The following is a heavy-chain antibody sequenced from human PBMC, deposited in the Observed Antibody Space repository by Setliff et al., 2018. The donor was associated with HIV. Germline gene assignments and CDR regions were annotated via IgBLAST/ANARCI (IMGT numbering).Heavy chain of an antibody. J-gene: IGHJ4*02. CDR3: VRRTDYYGSGSESSFDY. D-gene: IGHD3-10*01. Sequence: SSETLSLTCAVSGSSIRGAYYWGWIRQPPGKGLEWIGSFYHGGSTLYNPSLRSRVTISVDTSKNHFSLILTSVTAADTAVYYCVRRTDYYGSGSESSFDYWGQGTLVT. CDR2: FYHGGST. V-gene: IGHV4-38-2*01. CDR1: GSSIRGAYY.